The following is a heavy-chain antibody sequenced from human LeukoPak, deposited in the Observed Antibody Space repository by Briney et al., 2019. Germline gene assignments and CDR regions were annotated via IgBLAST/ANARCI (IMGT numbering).Heavy chain of an antibody. Sequence: GASVKVSCKASGYTFTSNYIHWVRQAPGQGLEWMGMIYPRDGSTSYAQKFQGRVIVTRDTSTSTVHMELSGLRSEDTAVYYCARDQEGFDYWGQGTLVTVSS. CDR3: ARDQEGFDY. CDR2: IYPRDGST. V-gene: IGHV1-46*01. J-gene: IGHJ4*02. CDR1: GYTFTSNY.